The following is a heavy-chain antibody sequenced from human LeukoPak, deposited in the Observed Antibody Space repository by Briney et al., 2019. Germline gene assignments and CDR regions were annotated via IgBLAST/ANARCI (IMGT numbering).Heavy chain of an antibody. V-gene: IGHV4-61*02. CDR1: GGSISSGSYY. J-gene: IGHJ6*03. Sequence: PSETLSLTCTVSGGSISSGSYYWSWIRQPAGKGLEWIGRIYTSGSTNYNPSLKSRVTMSLDTSKNQFSLKLSSVTAADTAVYYCARAHGVFVTSYNRYYYHMDVWGKGSTVTVSS. CDR2: IYTSGST. CDR3: ARAHGVFVTSYNRYYYHMDV. D-gene: IGHD1-14*01.